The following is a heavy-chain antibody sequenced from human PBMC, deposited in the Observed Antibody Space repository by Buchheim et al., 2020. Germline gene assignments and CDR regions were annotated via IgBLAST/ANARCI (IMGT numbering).Heavy chain of an antibody. CDR1: GFTFSSYA. Sequence: QVQLVESGGGVVQPGRSLRLSCAASGFTFSSYAMHWVRQAPGKGLEWVAVISYDGSNKYYADSVKGRFTISRDNSKNTLYLQMNSLRAEDTAVYYCARGPLRFCSSSSCQLDVWGQGTT. CDR3: ARGPLRFCSSSSCQLDV. CDR2: ISYDGSNK. J-gene: IGHJ6*02. D-gene: IGHD2-2*01. V-gene: IGHV3-30-3*01.